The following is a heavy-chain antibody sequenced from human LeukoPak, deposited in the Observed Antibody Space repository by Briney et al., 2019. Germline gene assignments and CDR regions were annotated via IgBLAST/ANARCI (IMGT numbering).Heavy chain of an antibody. Sequence: GGSLRLSCAASGFTFSNAWMSWVRQAPGKGLEWVSYISSSSSYTNYADSVKGRFTISRDNAKNSLYLQMNSLRAEDTAVYYCARLSSSLYYFDYWGQGTLVTVSS. V-gene: IGHV3-11*06. CDR3: ARLSSSLYYFDY. J-gene: IGHJ4*02. CDR1: GFTFSNAW. CDR2: ISSSSSYT. D-gene: IGHD6-13*01.